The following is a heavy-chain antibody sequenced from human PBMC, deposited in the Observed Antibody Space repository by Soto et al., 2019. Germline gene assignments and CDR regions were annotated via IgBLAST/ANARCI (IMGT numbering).Heavy chain of an antibody. J-gene: IGHJ4*02. CDR1: GYTFTNFG. CDR3: ARDVVGSDYFDS. CDR2: INPKTGGT. Sequence: GASVKVSCKASGYTFTNFGISWVRQAPGQGLEWMGWINPKTGGTNYVQKFQGRVTMTRDTSITTAYMELSRLRSDDTAVYYCARDVVGSDYFDSWGQGTLVTVSS. V-gene: IGHV1-2*02. D-gene: IGHD1-26*01.